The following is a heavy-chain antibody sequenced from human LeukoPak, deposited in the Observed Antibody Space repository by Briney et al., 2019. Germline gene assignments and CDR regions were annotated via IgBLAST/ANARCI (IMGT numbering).Heavy chain of an antibody. J-gene: IGHJ4*02. V-gene: IGHV1-69*04. CDR3: ARFRHDSSGSIDY. Sequence: SVKVSCKASGGTFSSYAISWVRQAPGQGLEWMGRVIPILGIANYAQKFQGRVTITADKSTSTAYMELSSLRSEDTAVYYCARFRHDSSGSIDYWGQGTLVTVSS. D-gene: IGHD3-22*01. CDR2: VIPILGIA. CDR1: GGTFSSYA.